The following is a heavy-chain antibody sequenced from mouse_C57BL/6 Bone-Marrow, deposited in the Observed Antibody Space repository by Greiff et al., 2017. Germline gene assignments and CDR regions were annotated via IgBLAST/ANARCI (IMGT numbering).Heavy chain of an antibody. J-gene: IGHJ2*01. CDR3: ARYGYLFDY. V-gene: IGHV1-82*01. Sequence: QVQLQQSGPELVKPGASVKISCKASGYAFSSSWMNWVKQRPGKGLEWIGRIYPGDGDTNYNGKFKGKATLTADKSSSTAYMQISSLTSEDSAVYFCARYGYLFDYWGQGTTLTVSS. CDR1: GYAFSSSW. D-gene: IGHD2-2*01. CDR2: IYPGDGDT.